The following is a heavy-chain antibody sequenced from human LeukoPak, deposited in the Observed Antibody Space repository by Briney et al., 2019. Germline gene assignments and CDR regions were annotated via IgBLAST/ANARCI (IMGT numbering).Heavy chain of an antibody. J-gene: IGHJ4*02. V-gene: IGHV4-4*07. D-gene: IGHD6-19*01. CDR3: LVREGWYAGY. CDR2: IYTSGST. CDR1: GGSISSYY. Sequence: SETLYLTCTVSGGSISSYYWSWIRQPAGKGLEWIGRIYTSGSTNYNPSLKSRVTISVDKSKNQFSLKLSSVTAADTAVYYCLVREGWYAGYWGQGTLVTVSS.